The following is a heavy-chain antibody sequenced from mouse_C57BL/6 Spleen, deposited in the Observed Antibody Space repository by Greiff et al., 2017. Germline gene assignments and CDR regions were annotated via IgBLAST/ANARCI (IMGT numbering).Heavy chain of an antibody. J-gene: IGHJ2*01. CDR3: AKDGQTLEGYFDY. CDR2: IYPGDGDT. D-gene: IGHD2-3*01. Sequence: QVQLQQSGAELVKPGASVKISCKASGYAFSSYWMNWVKQRPGKGLEWIGQIYPGDGDTNYNGKFKGKATLTAAKSSSTAYMQLSSLTSEDSAVYFCAKDGQTLEGYFDYWGQGTTLTVSS. CDR1: GYAFSSYW. V-gene: IGHV1-80*01.